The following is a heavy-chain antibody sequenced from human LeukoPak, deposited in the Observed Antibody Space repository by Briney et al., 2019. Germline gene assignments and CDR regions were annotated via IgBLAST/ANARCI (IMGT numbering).Heavy chain of an antibody. J-gene: IGHJ6*03. CDR2: IYTSGST. CDR3: ARNPPYYYDSSGYDHYYYYYMDV. D-gene: IGHD3-22*01. Sequence: PSETLSLTCTVSGGSISSYYWSWIRQPPGKGLEWIGYIYTSGSTNYNPSLKSRVTISVDTSKNQFSLKLSSVTAADTAVYYCARNPPYYYDSSGYDHYYYYYMDVWAKGPRSPSP. V-gene: IGHV4-4*09. CDR1: GGSISSYY.